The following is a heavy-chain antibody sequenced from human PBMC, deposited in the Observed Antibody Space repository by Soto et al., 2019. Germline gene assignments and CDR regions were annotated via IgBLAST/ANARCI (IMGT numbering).Heavy chain of an antibody. D-gene: IGHD2-2*01. CDR1: GFTFSSYW. J-gene: IGHJ1*01. CDR3: VRPPESSTGWREYFQH. CDR2: INSDGSST. Sequence: GGSLRLSCAASGFTFSSYWMHWVRQAPGKGLVWVSRINSDGSSTNYADSVKGRFTISRDNAKKTLYLQMNSLRAEGTAVYYCVRPPESSTGWREYFQHWGQGTLVTVSS. V-gene: IGHV3-74*01.